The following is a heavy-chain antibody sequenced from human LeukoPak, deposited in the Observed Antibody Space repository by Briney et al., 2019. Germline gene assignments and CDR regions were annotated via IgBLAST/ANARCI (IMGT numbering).Heavy chain of an antibody. D-gene: IGHD6-6*01. V-gene: IGHV1-2*06. CDR2: INPNSGGT. CDR1: GYTFTGYY. J-gene: IGHJ4*02. CDR3: ARVGYSSSSGARL. Sequence: GASVKVSCKASGYTFTGYYMHWVRQAPGQGLEWMGRINPNSGGTNYAQKFQGRVTMTRDTSISTVYMELSRLRSDDTAVYYCARVGYSSSSGARLWGQGTLVTVSS.